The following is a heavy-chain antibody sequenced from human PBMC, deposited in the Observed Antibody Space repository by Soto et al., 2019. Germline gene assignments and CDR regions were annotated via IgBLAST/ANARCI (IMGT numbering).Heavy chain of an antibody. CDR1: RGSVSSYD. Sequence: XGTLSLSCSVSRGSVSSYDWSGIRQPPGKGLEWIGYIYNSVSTNANPSLKSRVTISVDTSKNQFSLKLSSVTAADTAVYYCATVVVPHATRAREFNWFDPWGQGVLVTVSS. CDR2: IYNSVST. J-gene: IGHJ5*02. CDR3: ATVVVPHATRAREFNWFDP. V-gene: IGHV4-59*02. D-gene: IGHD3-22*01.